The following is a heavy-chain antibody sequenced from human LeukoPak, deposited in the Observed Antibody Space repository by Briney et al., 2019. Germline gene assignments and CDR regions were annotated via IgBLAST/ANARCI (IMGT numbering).Heavy chain of an antibody. CDR3: LGDLNWSLDQ. V-gene: IGHV3-74*01. Sequence: GGSLRLSCAASGFTFSNYMMHWVRQAPGKGLVWVSRIKSDGITITYADSVKGRFTISRDNAKNTLYLQMNSLRAEDTAVYYCLGDLNWSLDQWGQGTLVTVSS. CDR2: IKSDGITI. D-gene: IGHD1-20*01. J-gene: IGHJ4*02. CDR1: GFTFSNYM.